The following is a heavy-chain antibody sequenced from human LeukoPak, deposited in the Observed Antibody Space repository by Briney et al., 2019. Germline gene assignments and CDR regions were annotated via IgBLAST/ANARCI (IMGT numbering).Heavy chain of an antibody. J-gene: IGHJ5*02. CDR2: ISTSSSYI. CDR3: ARGADGVSSNSRGWFDP. V-gene: IGHV3-21*01. CDR1: GFTFSSYS. Sequence: GGSLRLSCAASGFTFSSYSMNWVRQAPGKGLEWVSSISTSSSYIYYADLVKGRFTISRDNAKNSLYLQMNSLRVEDTAVYYCARGADGVSSNSRGWFDPWGQGTLVTVSS. D-gene: IGHD2-15*01.